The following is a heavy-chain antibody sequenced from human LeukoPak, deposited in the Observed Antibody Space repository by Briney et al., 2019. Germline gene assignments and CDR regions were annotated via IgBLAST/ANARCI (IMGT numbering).Heavy chain of an antibody. J-gene: IGHJ4*02. D-gene: IGHD6-19*01. CDR1: GFTFSIYA. V-gene: IGHV3-74*01. CDR2: VNSDGSST. Sequence: PGGSLRLSCAASGFTFSIYAMSWVRQAPGKGLVWVSRVNSDGSSTSYADSVTGRFTISRDNAKNTLYLQMNSLRAEDTAVYYCARDSRSSGLTVDYWGQGTLVTVSS. CDR3: ARDSRSSGLTVDY.